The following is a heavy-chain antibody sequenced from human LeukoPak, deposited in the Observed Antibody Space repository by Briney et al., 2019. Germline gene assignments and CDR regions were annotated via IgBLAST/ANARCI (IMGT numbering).Heavy chain of an antibody. V-gene: IGHV1-69*13. Sequence: SVKVSCKASGYTFTSYGITWVRQAPGQGLEWMGKIIPISGTTNYAQKFQGRVTFTADESASTAYMELSSLRSEDTALYYCARKLRLGGNWFDPWGQGTLVTVSS. D-gene: IGHD1-26*01. CDR1: GYTFTSYG. CDR3: ARKLRLGGNWFDP. CDR2: IIPISGTT. J-gene: IGHJ5*02.